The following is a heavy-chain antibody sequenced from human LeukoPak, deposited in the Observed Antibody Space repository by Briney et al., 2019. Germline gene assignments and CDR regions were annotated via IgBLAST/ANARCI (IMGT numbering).Heavy chain of an antibody. D-gene: IGHD2-2*01. CDR2: INHSGST. Sequence: SETLSVTCAVYGGSFSGYYWSWIRQPPGKGLEWVGEINHSGSTNYNPPLKSRVTISVDTSKNQFSLKLSSVTAADTAVYYCARADFLYCSSTSCSTTREDYYYGTDVWGQGTTVTVSS. CDR1: GGSFSGYY. V-gene: IGHV4-34*01. CDR3: ARADFLYCSSTSCSTTREDYYYGTDV. J-gene: IGHJ6*02.